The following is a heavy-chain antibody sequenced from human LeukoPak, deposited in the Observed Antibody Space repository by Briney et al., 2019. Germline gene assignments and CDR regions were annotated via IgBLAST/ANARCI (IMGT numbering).Heavy chain of an antibody. D-gene: IGHD5-18*01. CDR2: MNSDGGST. Sequence: GGSLRLSCEASGFTLSNYWMHWVRQAPGKGLVWVSRMNSDGGSTTYADSVKGRFTIPRDNVKNTLYLQMNSLRAEDTAVYYCARDLGTGMPTADYWGQGTLVTVSS. J-gene: IGHJ4*02. CDR3: ARDLGTGMPTADY. V-gene: IGHV3-74*01. CDR1: GFTLSNYW.